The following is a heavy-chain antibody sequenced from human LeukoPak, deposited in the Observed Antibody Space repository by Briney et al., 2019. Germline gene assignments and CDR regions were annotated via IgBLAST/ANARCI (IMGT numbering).Heavy chain of an antibody. CDR2: INHDATEK. CDR1: GFSFDSYW. D-gene: IGHD6-13*01. CDR3: ARVRSAAAGPLDY. V-gene: IGHV3-7*01. J-gene: IGHJ4*02. Sequence: GGSLRLSCVASGFSFDSYWMNRVRQAPGRGLEWVANINHDATEKYYVDSVKGRFTISRDNAKKSLYLQMNRLRADDTAVYHCARVRSAAAGPLDYWGQGTLVTVSS.